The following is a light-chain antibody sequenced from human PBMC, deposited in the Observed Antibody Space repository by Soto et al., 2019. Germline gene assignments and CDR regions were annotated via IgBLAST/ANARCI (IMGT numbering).Light chain of an antibody. CDR3: QQLNSYPQT. CDR1: QGISSY. Sequence: DIKLTQSPSFLSASVGDRVTITCRASQGISSYLAWYQQKPVKAPKLLIYAASTLQSGVPSRFSGSGSGTEFTLTISSLQPEDFATYYCQQLNSYPQTFGQGTKVDIK. J-gene: IGKJ1*01. CDR2: AAS. V-gene: IGKV1-9*01.